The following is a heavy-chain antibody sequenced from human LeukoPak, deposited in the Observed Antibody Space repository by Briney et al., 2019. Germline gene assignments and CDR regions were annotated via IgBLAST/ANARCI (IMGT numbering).Heavy chain of an antibody. CDR3: ARARYGSSWEAAFDI. D-gene: IGHD6-13*01. V-gene: IGHV3-21*01. CDR2: ISSSSSYI. CDR1: GFTFSSYS. J-gene: IGHJ3*02. Sequence: GGSLRLSCAASGFTFSSYSMNWVRQAPGKGLEWVSSISSSSSYIYYADSVKGRFTISRDNAKNSLYLQMNSLRAEDTAVYYCARARYGSSWEAAFDIWGQGTMVTVSS.